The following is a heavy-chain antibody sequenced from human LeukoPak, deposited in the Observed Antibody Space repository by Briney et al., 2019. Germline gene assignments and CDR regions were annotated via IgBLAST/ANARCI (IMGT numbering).Heavy chain of an antibody. J-gene: IGHJ4*02. Sequence: ASQTLSLTCAISGDSVSSNSATWNWIRQSPSRGLEWLGRTYYRSQWINEYALAVKSRITINPDTSKNQFSLQLNSVTPEDSAVYHCAKTGPEGFDYWGQGTLVTVSS. D-gene: IGHD7-27*01. CDR2: TYYRSQWIN. V-gene: IGHV6-1*01. CDR1: GDSVSSNSAT. CDR3: AKTGPEGFDY.